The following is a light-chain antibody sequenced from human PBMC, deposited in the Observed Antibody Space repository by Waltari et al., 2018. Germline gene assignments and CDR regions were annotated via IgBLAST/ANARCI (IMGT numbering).Light chain of an antibody. CDR1: QSITTN. CDR3: QQYNRWPPIT. Sequence: EVVMTQSPATLSLSPGERATLSCRASQSITTNLAWYQHKPGQAPRLLIYDASTRVTSVPARFSGSGSGTEFTLTISSLQSEDFAVYYCQQYNRWPPITFGQGTRLAIK. J-gene: IGKJ5*01. CDR2: DAS. V-gene: IGKV3-15*01.